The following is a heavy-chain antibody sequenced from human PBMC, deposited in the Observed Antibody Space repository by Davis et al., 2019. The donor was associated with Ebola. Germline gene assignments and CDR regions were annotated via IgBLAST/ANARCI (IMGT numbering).Heavy chain of an antibody. CDR1: GYIFTAYN. D-gene: IGHD2-2*01. J-gene: IGHJ6*03. CDR3: ARDGGPWCSSTSCYLLYYYYMDV. Sequence: ASVKVSCKASGYIFTAYNLHWVRQAPGQGLEWMGWINPNSGDTNYAQKFQGRVTMTRDTSISTAYMELSSLRSEDTAMYYCARDGGPWCSSTSCYLLYYYYMDVWGKGTTVTVSS. CDR2: INPNSGDT. V-gene: IGHV1-2*02.